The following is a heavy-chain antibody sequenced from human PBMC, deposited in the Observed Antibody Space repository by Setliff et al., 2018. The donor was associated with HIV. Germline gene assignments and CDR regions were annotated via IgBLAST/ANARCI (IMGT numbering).Heavy chain of an antibody. CDR1: GYTLTELS. J-gene: IGHJ3*02. Sequence: GASVKVSCKVSGYTLTELSRHWVRQAPGKGLEWMGGFDPEDGEIIYTQNFQGRVTMTEDTSTDTAYMELRSLRSEDTAIYYCATRSFYYDSSGYSSRGAFDIWGQGTMVTVSS. CDR2: FDPEDGEI. D-gene: IGHD3-22*01. CDR3: ATRSFYYDSSGYSSRGAFDI. V-gene: IGHV1-24*01.